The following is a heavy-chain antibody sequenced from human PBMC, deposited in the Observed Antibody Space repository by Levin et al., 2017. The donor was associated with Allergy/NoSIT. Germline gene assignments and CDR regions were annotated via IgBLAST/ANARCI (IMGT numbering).Heavy chain of an antibody. D-gene: IGHD4-17*01. CDR2: INENARVI. CDR3: IKDCWQCNSFGDEFEY. J-gene: IGHJ4*02. V-gene: IGHV3-74*01. Sequence: QHGESLKISCTTSGFTFSDSWMHWVRQAPGKRPVWVARINENARVIDYAESVKGRFTISRDDAKGTVYLQMNSLTVEDTAVYYCIKDCWQCNSFGDEFEYWGQGTLVTVSS. CDR1: GFTFSDSW.